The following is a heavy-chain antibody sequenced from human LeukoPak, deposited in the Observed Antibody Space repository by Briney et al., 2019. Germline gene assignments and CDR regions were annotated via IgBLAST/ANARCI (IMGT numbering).Heavy chain of an antibody. CDR2: ICHSGST. Sequence: ASETLSLTCAVSGYSISSGYYWGWIRQPPGKGLEWIGSICHSGSTYYNPSLKSRVTISVDTSKNQFSLKLSSVTAADTAVYYCASITDDYWGQGTLVTVSS. D-gene: IGHD1-14*01. CDR3: ASITDDY. J-gene: IGHJ4*02. V-gene: IGHV4-38-2*01. CDR1: GYSISSGYY.